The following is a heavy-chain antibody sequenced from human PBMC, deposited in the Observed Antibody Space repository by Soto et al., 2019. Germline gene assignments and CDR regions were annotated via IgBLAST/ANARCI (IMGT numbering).Heavy chain of an antibody. V-gene: IGHV4-31*03. CDR1: GGSISSGGYY. D-gene: IGHD2-15*01. CDR3: ARVNKGYDAFDS. J-gene: IGHJ3*02. Sequence: PSETLSLTCTVSGGSISSGGYYWSWIRQHPGKGLEWIGYIYYSGSTYYNPSLKSRVTISVDTSKNQFSLKLSSVTAADTAVYYCARVNKGYDAFDSWGQGTMVTVSS. CDR2: IYYSGST.